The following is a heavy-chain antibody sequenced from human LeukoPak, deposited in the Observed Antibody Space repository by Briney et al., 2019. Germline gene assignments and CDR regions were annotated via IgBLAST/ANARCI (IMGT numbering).Heavy chain of an antibody. CDR2: IYTSGSI. CDR3: ARLQYYYDSSGYYPPDY. Sequence: PSETLSLTCTVSGGSISSYYWSWIRQPAGKGLEWIGRIYTSGSINYNPSLKSRVTMSVDTSKNQFSLKLSSVTAADTAVYYCARLQYYYDSSGYYPPDYWGQGTLVTVSS. CDR1: GGSISSYY. D-gene: IGHD3-22*01. V-gene: IGHV4-4*07. J-gene: IGHJ4*02.